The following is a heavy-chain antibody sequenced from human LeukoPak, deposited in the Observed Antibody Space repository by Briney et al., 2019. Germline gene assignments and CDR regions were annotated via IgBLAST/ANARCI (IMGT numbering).Heavy chain of an antibody. CDR1: GYTFTGYY. CDR3: ARHSLIGTTPFDY. V-gene: IGHV1-46*01. Sequence: ASVKVSCKASGYTFTGYYIHWVRQAPGQGLEWMGLINPSSGNTPYAQQFQGRVTMTRDTSTSTVYMELSSLRSEDTAVYYCARHSLIGTTPFDYWGQGTLVTVPS. D-gene: IGHD1-20*01. J-gene: IGHJ4*02. CDR2: INPSSGNT.